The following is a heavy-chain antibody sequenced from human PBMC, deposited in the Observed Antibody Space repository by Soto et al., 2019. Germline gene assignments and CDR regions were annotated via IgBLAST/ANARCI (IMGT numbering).Heavy chain of an antibody. CDR1: GGTKSIYA. V-gene: IGHV1-69*01. Sequence: ESPLKGSCKPSGGTKSIYAVGWGRRVHRQWLEWMGGIIPIFGTANYAQKFQGRVTITADESTSTAYMELSSLRSEDTAVYYCARYHANYYDSSGYYLLVWGQGTLVTVSS. CDR2: IIPIFGTA. D-gene: IGHD3-22*01. CDR3: ARYHANYYDSSGYYLLV. J-gene: IGHJ4*02.